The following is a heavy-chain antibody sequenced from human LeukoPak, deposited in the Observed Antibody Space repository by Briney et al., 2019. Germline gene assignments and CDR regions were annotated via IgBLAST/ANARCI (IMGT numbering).Heavy chain of an antibody. J-gene: IGHJ4*02. CDR3: AKELVVAGYFDY. CDR1: GFTFSNAW. V-gene: IGHV3-15*01. Sequence: GGSLRLSCAASGFTFSNAWMSWVRQAPGKGLEWVGRIISKTDGGTTDYAAPVKVRFTISRDDSKNTLHLQMNSLKTEDTAVYYCAKELVVAGYFDYWGQGTLVTVSS. CDR2: IISKTDGGTT. D-gene: IGHD2-15*01.